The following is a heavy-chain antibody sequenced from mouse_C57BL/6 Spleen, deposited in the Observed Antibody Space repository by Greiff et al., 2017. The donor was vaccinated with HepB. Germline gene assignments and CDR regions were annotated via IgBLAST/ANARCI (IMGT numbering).Heavy chain of an antibody. CDR2: INPNNGGT. Sequence: VQLQQSGPELVKPGASVKISCKASGYTFTDYYMNWVKQSHGKSLEWIGDINPNNGGTSYNQKFKGKATLTVDKSSSTAYMELRSLTSEDSAVYYCAYSNYLYYFDYWGQGTTLTVSS. D-gene: IGHD2-5*01. CDR1: GYTFTDYY. CDR3: AYSNYLYYFDY. J-gene: IGHJ2*01. V-gene: IGHV1-26*01.